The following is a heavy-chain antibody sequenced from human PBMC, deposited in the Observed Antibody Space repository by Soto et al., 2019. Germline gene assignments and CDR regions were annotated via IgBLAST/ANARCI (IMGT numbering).Heavy chain of an antibody. J-gene: IGHJ5*02. CDR3: ARSGPIAPRVGWFDP. Sequence: PXEFLKTSCKGYGYSFTSYWIGWVRQMPGKGLEWMGIIYPGDSDTRYSPSFQGQVTISADKSISTAYLQWSSLKASDTAMYYCARSGPIAPRVGWFDPWGQGTLVTVSS. CDR1: GYSFTSYW. V-gene: IGHV5-51*01. D-gene: IGHD1-26*01. CDR2: IYPGDSDT.